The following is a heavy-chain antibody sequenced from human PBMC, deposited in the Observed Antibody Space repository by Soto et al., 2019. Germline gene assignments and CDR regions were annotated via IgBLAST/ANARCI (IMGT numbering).Heavy chain of an antibody. Sequence: QVQLVESGGGVVQPGRSLRLSCAASGFTFSSYAMHWVRQAPGKGLEWVAVISYDGSNKYYADSVKGRFTISRDNSKNTLYLQMNSLRAEDTAVYYCARALQVGNNFDYWGQGTLVTVSS. J-gene: IGHJ4*02. CDR3: ARALQVGNNFDY. CDR1: GFTFSSYA. D-gene: IGHD2-8*02. CDR2: ISYDGSNK. V-gene: IGHV3-30-3*01.